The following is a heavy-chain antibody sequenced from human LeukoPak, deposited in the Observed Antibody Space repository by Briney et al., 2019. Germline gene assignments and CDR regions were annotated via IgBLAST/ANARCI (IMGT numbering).Heavy chain of an antibody. CDR1: GYTLTELS. CDR2: FDPEDGET. V-gene: IGHV1-24*01. Sequence: ASVKVSCEVSGYTLTELSMHWVRQAPGKGLEWMGGFDPEDGETIYAQKFQGRVTMTEDTSTDTAYMELSSLRSEDTAVYYCATVPYSSSSGNYFDYWGQGTLVTVSS. D-gene: IGHD6-6*01. CDR3: ATVPYSSSSGNYFDY. J-gene: IGHJ4*02.